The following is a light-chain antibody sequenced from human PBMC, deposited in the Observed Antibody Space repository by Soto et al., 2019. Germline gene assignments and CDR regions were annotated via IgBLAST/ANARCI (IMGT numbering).Light chain of an antibody. CDR2: DAS. CDR1: QSISSW. J-gene: IGKJ2*01. Sequence: DIQMTQSPSTLSASVGDRDTITCRASQSISSWLAWYQQKPGKAPNVLIYDASSLESGVPSRFSGSGSGTEFSLTISSLQPDDFATYYCQQYNHYPYTFGQGTKLEIK. V-gene: IGKV1-5*01. CDR3: QQYNHYPYT.